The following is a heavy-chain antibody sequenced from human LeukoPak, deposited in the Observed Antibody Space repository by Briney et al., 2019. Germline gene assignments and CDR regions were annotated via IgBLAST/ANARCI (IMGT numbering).Heavy chain of an antibody. CDR2: ISSNGGST. CDR1: GFTFDDYA. CDR3: VKAVGAKGDYYYYYGMDV. Sequence: GGSLRLSCAASGFTFDDYAMHWVRQAPGKGLEYVSAISSNGGSTYYADSVKGRFTISRDNSKNTLYLQMSSLRAEDTAVYYCVKAVGAKGDYYYYYGMDVWGQGTTVTVSS. V-gene: IGHV3-64D*09. J-gene: IGHJ6*02. D-gene: IGHD1-26*01.